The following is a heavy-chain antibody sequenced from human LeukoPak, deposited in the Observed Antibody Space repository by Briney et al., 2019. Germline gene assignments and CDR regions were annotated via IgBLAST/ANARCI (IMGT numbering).Heavy chain of an antibody. D-gene: IGHD2-15*01. Sequence: GASVKVSCKPSGYTFIGYHLHWVRQAPGQGLEWMGWINPKTGDRKYAQRFLDRLTVTRDTSISTAYMELSRLRSDDTAVYYCVRFSGFCISTGCPSPDFWGEGPVVPVSS. V-gene: IGHV1-2*02. CDR3: VRFSGFCISTGCPSPDF. CDR2: INPKTGDR. CDR1: GYTFIGYH. J-gene: IGHJ4*02.